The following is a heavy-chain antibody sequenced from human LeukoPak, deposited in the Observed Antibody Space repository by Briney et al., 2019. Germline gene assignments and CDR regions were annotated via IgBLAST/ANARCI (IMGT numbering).Heavy chain of an antibody. Sequence: ASVKVSCKASGYTFAGHHMHWVGQAPGQDVEWMGGILTDGRDTKYAQKFQDRMTMTTDTSTSKAYMELSRVTPDDTAVYYCSGRYGPGPVWGQGTLITASP. CDR1: GYTFAGHH. V-gene: IGHV1-2*02. CDR2: ILTDGRDT. D-gene: IGHD5-18*01. CDR3: SGRYGPGPV. J-gene: IGHJ4*02.